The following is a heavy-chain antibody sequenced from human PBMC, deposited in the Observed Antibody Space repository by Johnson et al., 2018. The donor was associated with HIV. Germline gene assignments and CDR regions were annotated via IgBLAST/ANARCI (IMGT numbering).Heavy chain of an antibody. CDR3: AKSVVVAATGAFDI. CDR2: IYSGGST. V-gene: IGHV3-23*04. J-gene: IGHJ3*02. CDR1: GFTFSSYA. D-gene: IGHD2-15*01. Sequence: VQLVESGGGLVQPGGSLRLSCAASGFTFSSYAMSWVRQAPGKGLEWVSAIYSGGSTYYADSVKGRFTISRDNSKNTLYLQMNSLRAEDTAVYYCAKSVVVAATGAFDIWGQGTMVTVSS.